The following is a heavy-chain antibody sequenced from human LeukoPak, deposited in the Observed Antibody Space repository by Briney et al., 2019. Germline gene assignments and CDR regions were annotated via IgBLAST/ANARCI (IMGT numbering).Heavy chain of an antibody. D-gene: IGHD3-10*01. Sequence: PSGTLSLTCTVSVGSIGRHLFYWAWPREPPGEGLEWIGSIYCSGSTYYYPSLMGRDTISVDTSQNRFSVRLTSVTAADTAVYYCASMVRGVIVGPNNYSYYMDVWGPGATVTVS. CDR3: ASMVRGVIVGPNNYSYYMDV. CDR2: IYCSGST. V-gene: IGHV4-39*01. J-gene: IGHJ6*03. CDR1: VGSIGRHLFY.